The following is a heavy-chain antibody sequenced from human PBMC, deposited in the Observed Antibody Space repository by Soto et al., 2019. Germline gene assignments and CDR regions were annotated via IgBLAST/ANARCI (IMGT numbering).Heavy chain of an antibody. V-gene: IGHV1-3*01. CDR3: ARGKGMEENYYYYGMDI. CDR1: GYSFSTYA. CDR2: INGGTGQT. J-gene: IGHJ6*02. D-gene: IGHD1-1*01. Sequence: GASVKVSCKASGYSFSTYAMHWVRQAPGQSLEWMGWINGGTGQTKYSQRFQDRLTITRDTSASTGYMELGSLRSEDTAVYYCARGKGMEENYYYYGMDIWGQGTTVTVSS.